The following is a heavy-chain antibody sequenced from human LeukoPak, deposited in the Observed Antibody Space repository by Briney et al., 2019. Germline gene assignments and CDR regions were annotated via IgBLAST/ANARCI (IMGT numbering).Heavy chain of an antibody. V-gene: IGHV4-30-4*08. Sequence: SETLSLTCTVSGGSISSGDYYWSWIRQPSGKGLEWIGYIYYSGSTYYNPSLKSRVTISVDTSKNQFSLKPSSVTAADTAVYYCARVSYDYVWGSYLPFDYWGQGTLVTVSS. CDR1: GGSISSGDYY. D-gene: IGHD3-16*02. J-gene: IGHJ4*02. CDR2: IYYSGST. CDR3: ARVSYDYVWGSYLPFDY.